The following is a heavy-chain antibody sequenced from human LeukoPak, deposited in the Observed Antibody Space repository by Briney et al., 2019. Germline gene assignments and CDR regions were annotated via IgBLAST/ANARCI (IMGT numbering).Heavy chain of an antibody. CDR3: ARVYYYDSSGYYHLDY. D-gene: IGHD3-22*01. Sequence: ASVKVSCKASGYTFTSYGIRWVRQAPGQGLEWMGWISAYNGNTNYAQKLQGRVTMTTDTSTSTAYMELRSLRSDDTAVYYCARVYYYDSSGYYHLDYWGQGTLVTVSS. CDR1: GYTFTSYG. J-gene: IGHJ4*02. CDR2: ISAYNGNT. V-gene: IGHV1-18*01.